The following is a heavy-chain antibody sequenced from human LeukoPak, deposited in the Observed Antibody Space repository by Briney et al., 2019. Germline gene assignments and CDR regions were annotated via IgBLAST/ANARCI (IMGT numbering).Heavy chain of an antibody. V-gene: IGHV4-34*01. CDR1: GGTFRGYY. CDR3: ARGLRFHVGSGNWSDL. D-gene: IGHD3-10*01. J-gene: IGHJ5*02. CDR2: IDHSGST. Sequence: PSETLSLTCAVSGGTFRGYYWSWIRQPPGKGLAWIGEIDHSGSTNYNPSLESRVALSVDTYKNHVSLNLSSVTAADTAVYYCARGLRFHVGSGNWSDLWGQGTLVTVSS.